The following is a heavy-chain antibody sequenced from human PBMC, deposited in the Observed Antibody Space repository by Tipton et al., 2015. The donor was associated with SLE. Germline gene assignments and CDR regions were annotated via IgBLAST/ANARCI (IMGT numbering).Heavy chain of an antibody. D-gene: IGHD4-17*01. CDR3: ANSYGENGIDY. CDR1: GFAFSNHW. CDR2: IRADGSDI. Sequence: SLRLSCAASGFAFSNHWMYWVRQPPGKGLVWVSRIRADGSDIAYADSVKGRFTISRDNAKNTLYLQMNSLRVDDSAVYYCANSYGENGIDYWGQGTLVTVSS. J-gene: IGHJ4*02. V-gene: IGHV3-74*01.